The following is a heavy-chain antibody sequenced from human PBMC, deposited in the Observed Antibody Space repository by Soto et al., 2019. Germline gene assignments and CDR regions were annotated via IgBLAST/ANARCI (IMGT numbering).Heavy chain of an antibody. D-gene: IGHD3-22*01. Sequence: ASVKVSCKASGYTFTSYGISWVRQAPGQGLEWMGWISAYNGNTNYAQKLQGRVTMTTDTSTSTAYMELRSLRSDDTAVYYCARGSSTQYYYDSSGYSPAFYWGQGTLVTVSS. CDR3: ARGSSTQYYYDSSGYSPAFY. V-gene: IGHV1-18*04. CDR1: GYTFTSYG. J-gene: IGHJ4*02. CDR2: ISAYNGNT.